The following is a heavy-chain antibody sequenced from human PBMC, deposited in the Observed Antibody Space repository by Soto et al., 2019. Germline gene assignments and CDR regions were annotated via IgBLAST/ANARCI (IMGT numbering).Heavy chain of an antibody. V-gene: IGHV1-3*01. CDR2: INAGSGNT. CDR3: ASPGGGNYFFYFDY. CDR1: GYIFSSYA. D-gene: IGHD3-16*01. J-gene: IGHJ4*02. Sequence: GASVKVSCKASGYIFSSYAIHWVRQAPGQGLEWMGWINAGSGNTRYSQNFQGRVTITRDTSASTAYMELSSLRSEDTAVYYSASPGGGNYFFYFDYWGQGALVTVSS.